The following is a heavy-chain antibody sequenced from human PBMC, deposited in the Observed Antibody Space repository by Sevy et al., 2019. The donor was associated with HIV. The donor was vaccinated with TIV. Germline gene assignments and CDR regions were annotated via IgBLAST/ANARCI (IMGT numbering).Heavy chain of an antibody. J-gene: IGHJ4*02. CDR2: TYYRSKWYN. D-gene: IGHD3-10*01. CDR1: GDSVSSNSAA. Sequence: SQTLSLTCAISGDSVSSNSAAWNWIRQSPSRGLEWLGRTYYRSKWYNDYAVSVKSRITINPDTSKNQFSLQLNSVTPEDTAVYYCARAGYHGSGPRLYYFDYWGQGTLVTVSS. CDR3: ARAGYHGSGPRLYYFDY. V-gene: IGHV6-1*01.